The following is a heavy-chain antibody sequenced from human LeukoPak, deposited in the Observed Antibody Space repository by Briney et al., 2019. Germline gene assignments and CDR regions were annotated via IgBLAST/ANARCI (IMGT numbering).Heavy chain of an antibody. CDR1: GFTFSTYS. D-gene: IGHD4-17*01. CDR3: ARAAWGDYPGGY. J-gene: IGHJ4*02. Sequence: GGSLRLSCAASGFTFSTYSMNWVRQAPGKGLEWVSYISSSSSGMYYADSVKGRFTISRDNAKNSLYLQMNSLRDDDTAVYYCARAAWGDYPGGYWGQGTLVTASS. CDR2: ISSSSSGM. V-gene: IGHV3-48*02.